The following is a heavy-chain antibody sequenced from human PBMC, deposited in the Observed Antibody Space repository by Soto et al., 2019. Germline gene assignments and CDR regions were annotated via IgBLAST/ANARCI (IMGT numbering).Heavy chain of an antibody. D-gene: IGHD5-18*01. Sequence: LSLTCAASGFTFSSYAMHWVRQAPGKGLEWVAVISYDGSNKYYADSVKGRFTISRDNSKNTLYLQMNSLRAEDTAVYYCARDYSYGYYYFDYWGQGTLVTVSS. CDR1: GFTFSSYA. CDR3: ARDYSYGYYYFDY. CDR2: ISYDGSNK. J-gene: IGHJ4*02. V-gene: IGHV3-30-3*01.